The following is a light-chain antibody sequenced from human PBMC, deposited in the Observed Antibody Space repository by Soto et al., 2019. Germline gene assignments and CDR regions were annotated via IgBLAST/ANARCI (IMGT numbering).Light chain of an antibody. CDR1: QTVTNNH. Sequence: EIVLTQSPDTLSLSPGGRATLSCRASQTVTNNHLAWYQQKPGQAPRLLIYNVSRSATGIPDRFSGSGSGTDFTLTISRRESEDFAVYYCQQYGTSPTWTFGLGTRVEVK. V-gene: IGKV3-20*01. J-gene: IGKJ1*01. CDR3: QQYGTSPTWT. CDR2: NVS.